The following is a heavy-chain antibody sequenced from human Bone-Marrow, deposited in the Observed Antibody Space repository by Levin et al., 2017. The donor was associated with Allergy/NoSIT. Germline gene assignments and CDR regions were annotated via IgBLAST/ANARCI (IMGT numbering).Heavy chain of an antibody. CDR3: VKLPDRSLVATIDY. CDR2: IGSGGTT. D-gene: IGHD5-12*01. V-gene: IGHV3-64D*06. CDR1: GFSFSSYA. J-gene: IGHJ4*02. Sequence: PGGSLRLSCSASGFSFSSYAMHWVRQAPGQGLEYISGIGSGGTTYYADSVKGRFAISRDNSKNTLYLQMSSLRTEDTAVYYCVKLPDRSLVATIDYWGQGTLVTVSS.